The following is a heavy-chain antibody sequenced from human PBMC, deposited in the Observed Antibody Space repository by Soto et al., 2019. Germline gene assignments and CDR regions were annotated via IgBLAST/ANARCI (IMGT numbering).Heavy chain of an antibody. Sequence: ASVKVSCKVSGYTLTELSMHWVRQAPGKGLEWMGGFDPEDGETIYAQKFQGRVTMTEDTSTDTAYMELSSLRPEDTAVYYCATDPGYCTNGVCYKTDAFDIWGQGTMVTVSS. CDR1: GYTLTELS. CDR3: ATDPGYCTNGVCYKTDAFDI. D-gene: IGHD2-8*01. J-gene: IGHJ3*02. CDR2: FDPEDGET. V-gene: IGHV1-24*01.